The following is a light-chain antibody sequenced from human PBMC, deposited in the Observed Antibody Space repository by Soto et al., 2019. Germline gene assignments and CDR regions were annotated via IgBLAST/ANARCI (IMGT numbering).Light chain of an antibody. CDR3: SSYAGSNNLYV. J-gene: IGLJ1*01. V-gene: IGLV2-8*01. Sequence: QSVLTQPPSASGSPGQSVTISCTGTSSDVGGYNYVSWYQQHPGKAPKLMIYEVSKRPSGVPDRFSGSKSGNTASLTVSGLQAEDEADYYYSSYAGSNNLYVFGTGTKV. CDR1: SSDVGGYNY. CDR2: EVS.